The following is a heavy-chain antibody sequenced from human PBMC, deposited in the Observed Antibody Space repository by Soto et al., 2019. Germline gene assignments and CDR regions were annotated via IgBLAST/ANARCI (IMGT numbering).Heavy chain of an antibody. CDR3: ARQVPAAIRLGWFDP. CDR1: GGSISRRTYY. V-gene: IGHV4-39*01. D-gene: IGHD2-2*02. Sequence: PSETLALTCTVSGGSISRRTYYGGWIRQPPGKGLEWIGSIYYSGSTYYRPSLKSRVTISVDTSKNQFSLKLSSVTAADTAVYYCARQVPAAIRLGWFDPWGQGTLVTVSS. CDR2: IYYSGST. J-gene: IGHJ5*02.